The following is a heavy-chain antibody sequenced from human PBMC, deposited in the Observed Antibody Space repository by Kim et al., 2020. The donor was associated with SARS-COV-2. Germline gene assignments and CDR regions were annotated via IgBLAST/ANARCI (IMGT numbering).Heavy chain of an antibody. J-gene: IGHJ6*02. Sequence: GGSLRLSCAASGFTFSSYSMNWVRQAPGKGLEWVSSISSSGSYIFYADSVKGRFTISRDNAKNSLYLQMNSLRAEDTAVYYCARVGGIGIFGLGINYGMDVWGQGTTVTVSS. CDR3: ARVGGIGIFGLGINYGMDV. D-gene: IGHD3-3*01. CDR1: GFTFSSYS. V-gene: IGHV3-21*01. CDR2: ISSSGSYI.